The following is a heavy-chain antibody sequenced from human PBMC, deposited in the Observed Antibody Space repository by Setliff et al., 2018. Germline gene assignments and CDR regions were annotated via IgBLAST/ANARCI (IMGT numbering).Heavy chain of an antibody. CDR3: ARGGYSRGPPVYYFDY. D-gene: IGHD5-12*01. J-gene: IGHJ4*02. CDR2: INHSGST. Sequence: SETLSLTCTVSGGSISSSGYYWSWIRQPPGKGLEWIGEINHSGSTNYNPSLKSRVTISVDTSKNQFSLKLSSVTAADTAVYYCARGGYSRGPPVYYFDYWGQGTLVTVSS. CDR1: GGSISSSGYY. V-gene: IGHV4-39*07.